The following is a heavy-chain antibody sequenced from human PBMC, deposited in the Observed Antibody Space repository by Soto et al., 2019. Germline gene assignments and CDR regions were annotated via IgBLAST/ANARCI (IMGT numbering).Heavy chain of an antibody. CDR1: RGGVGSYS. J-gene: IGHJ6*02. CDR2: IIPIFGTA. V-gene: IGHV1-69*13. D-gene: IGHD4-4*01. Sequence: GASGKAGSKAGRGGVGSYSIWWLRQAAGQGLEWRGGIIPIFGTANHAQNSQARVPITAADSPSTAYMALSRLSPEDTAVYYCARERDYSNYLHGLDVSGQGTKVTVSS. CDR3: ARERDYSNYLHGLDV.